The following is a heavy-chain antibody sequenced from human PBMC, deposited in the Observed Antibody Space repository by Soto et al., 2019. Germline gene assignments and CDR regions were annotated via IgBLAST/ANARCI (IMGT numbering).Heavy chain of an antibody. V-gene: IGHV3-23*01. CDR1: GFTFSSYA. D-gene: IGHD4-17*01. CDR3: AKHDYGGNMGTECFQH. CDR2: ISGSGGST. Sequence: GGSLRLSCAASGFTFSSYAMSWVRQAPGKGLEWVSAISGSGGSTYYADSVKGRFTISRDNSKNTLYLQMNSLRDEDTAVYYCAKHDYGGNMGTECFQHWGQGTLVTVSS. J-gene: IGHJ1*01.